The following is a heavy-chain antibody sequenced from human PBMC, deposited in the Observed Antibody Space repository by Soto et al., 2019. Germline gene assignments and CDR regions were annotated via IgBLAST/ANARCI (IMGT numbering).Heavy chain of an antibody. J-gene: IGHJ4*02. CDR1: GFTFSDYA. CDR3: AKVVVPPSSGYYFDY. D-gene: IGHD3-22*01. V-gene: IGHV3-23*01. Sequence: GGSLRLSCAASGFTFSDYAMTWVRQAPGKGLEWVSALADDGSGTYYADSVKGRFTVARDNFKNTLYLQMNSLRAEDTAIYYCAKVVVPPSSGYYFDYWGQGALVTVSS. CDR2: LADDGSGT.